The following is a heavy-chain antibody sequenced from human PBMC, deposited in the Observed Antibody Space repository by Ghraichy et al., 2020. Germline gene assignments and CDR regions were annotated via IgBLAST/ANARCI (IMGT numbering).Heavy chain of an antibody. Sequence: GETLNISCAASGFIFSNYNMNWVRQASGKGLEWVSSISHDSDLTYYADSVKGRFTVSRDNAKNLMYLQMNSLRAEDTAVYYCARGYDDYDYSGGQGTLVTVSS. CDR2: ISHDSDLT. J-gene: IGHJ4*02. V-gene: IGHV3-21*01. CDR1: GFIFSNYN. D-gene: IGHD3-16*01. CDR3: ARGYDDYDYS.